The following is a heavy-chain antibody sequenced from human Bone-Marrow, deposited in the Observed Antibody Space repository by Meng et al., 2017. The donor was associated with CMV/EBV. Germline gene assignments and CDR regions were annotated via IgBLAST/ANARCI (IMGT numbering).Heavy chain of an antibody. J-gene: IGHJ4*02. CDR2: ISAYKDNT. CDR3: ARDLKHTSGWFTY. Sequence: ASVKVSCKASGYTFINYGISWVRQAPGQGREWMGWISAYKDNTNYAQKFQDRVTMTTDTSTSTAYLELRRLRADDTAVYYCARDLKHTSGWFTYWGQGTLVTVSS. D-gene: IGHD6-19*01. V-gene: IGHV1-18*01. CDR1: GYTFINYG.